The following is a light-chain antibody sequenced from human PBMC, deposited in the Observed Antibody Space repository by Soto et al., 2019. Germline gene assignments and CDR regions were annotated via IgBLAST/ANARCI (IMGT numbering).Light chain of an antibody. CDR2: AVN. V-gene: IGLV2-14*01. CDR3: SSYTSDSSYV. J-gene: IGLJ1*01. Sequence: QSALTQPASVSGSPGQSITISCTGTSSDVGLYDYVSWHQQHPGKAPQLMIYAVNDRPSGFSNRFSASKSGNTASLFISGLQAEDEADYYCSSYTSDSSYVFGSGTKVTVL. CDR1: SSDVGLYDY.